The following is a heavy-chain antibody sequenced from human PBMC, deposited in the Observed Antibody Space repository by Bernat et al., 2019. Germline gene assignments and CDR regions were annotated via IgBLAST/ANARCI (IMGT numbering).Heavy chain of an antibody. J-gene: IGHJ6*02. CDR3: ARDLLLWFGERYYYCMDV. Sequence: QVQLVESGGGVVQPGRSLRLSCAASGFTFSSYGMHWVRQAPGKGLEWVAVIWYDGSNKYYADSVKGRFTISRDNSKNTLYLQMNSLRAEDTAVYYCARDLLLWFGERYYYCMDVWGQGTTVTVSS. CDR1: GFTFSSYG. CDR2: IWYDGSNK. D-gene: IGHD3-10*01. V-gene: IGHV3-33*01.